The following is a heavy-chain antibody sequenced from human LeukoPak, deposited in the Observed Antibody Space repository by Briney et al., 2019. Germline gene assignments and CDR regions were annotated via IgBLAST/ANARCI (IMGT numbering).Heavy chain of an antibody. V-gene: IGHV3-33*01. Sequence: PGRSLRLSCAASGFTFSSYGMHWVRQAPGNGLEWVAGSWFDARNEHYANSVKGRLTIPRNNSKNAVYLQMDRLRADDTAVYYCTRDFCSSPICYDYWGQGTLVTVAS. CDR3: TRDFCSSPICYDY. D-gene: IGHD2-2*01. J-gene: IGHJ4*02. CDR2: SWFDARNE. CDR1: GFTFSSYG.